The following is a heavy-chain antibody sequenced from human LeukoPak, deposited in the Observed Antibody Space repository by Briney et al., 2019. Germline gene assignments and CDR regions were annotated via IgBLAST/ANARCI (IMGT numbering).Heavy chain of an antibody. V-gene: IGHV3-30*03. CDR2: ISYDGSDK. D-gene: IGHD2-2*01. Sequence: PGGSLRLSCAASGFSFTNYGMHWVRQAPGKGLEWMSVISYDGSDKYYSDSVTGRFTISRDNSKNTLFLQLNDLTAEDTAVYYCARDGHCSSTSCSLRLDYWGQGTLVTVSS. CDR3: ARDGHCSSTSCSLRLDY. CDR1: GFSFTNYG. J-gene: IGHJ4*02.